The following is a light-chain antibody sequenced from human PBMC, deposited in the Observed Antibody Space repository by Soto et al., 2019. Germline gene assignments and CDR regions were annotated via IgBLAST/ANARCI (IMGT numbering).Light chain of an antibody. Sequence: TQSPSSLSASVGERVTITCRASQSISTNLNWYQQKPGKAPKVLIYAASSLQSGVPSRFSGSGSETDFTLTISSLQPEDAATYYCQQSYSTPTWTFGQGTKVDIK. CDR3: QQSYSTPTWT. V-gene: IGKV1-39*01. CDR1: QSISTN. CDR2: AAS. J-gene: IGKJ1*01.